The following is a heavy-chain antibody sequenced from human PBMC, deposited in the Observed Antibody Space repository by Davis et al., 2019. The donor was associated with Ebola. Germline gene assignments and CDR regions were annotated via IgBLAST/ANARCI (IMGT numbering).Heavy chain of an antibody. J-gene: IGHJ4*02. CDR1: GGSFSGYY. CDR2: INHSGST. Sequence: SETLSLTCAVYGGSFSGYYWSWIRQPPGKGLEWIGEINHSGSTNYNPSLKSRVTISVDKSKNQFSLKLSSVTAADTAVYYCARESGIAILDYWGQGTLVTVSS. V-gene: IGHV4-34*01. D-gene: IGHD6-13*01. CDR3: ARESGIAILDY.